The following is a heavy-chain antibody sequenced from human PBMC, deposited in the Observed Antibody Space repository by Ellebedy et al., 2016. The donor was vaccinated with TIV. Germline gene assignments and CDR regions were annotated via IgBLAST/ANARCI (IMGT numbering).Heavy chain of an antibody. CDR2: IYYSGST. D-gene: IGHD3-22*01. J-gene: IGHJ3*02. CDR1: GCPISPYY. Sequence: MPSETLSLTCTVSGCPISPYYWSWIRQPPGKGLEWIGYIYYSGSTNYNPSLKSRVTISVDTSKNQFSLKLSSVTAADTAVYYCARDHIYDSSGYYYRDAFDIWGQGTMVTVSS. CDR3: ARDHIYDSSGYYYRDAFDI. V-gene: IGHV4-59*01.